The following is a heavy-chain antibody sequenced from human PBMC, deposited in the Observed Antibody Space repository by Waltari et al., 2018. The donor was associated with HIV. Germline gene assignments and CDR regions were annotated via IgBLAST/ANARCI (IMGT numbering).Heavy chain of an antibody. CDR3: ARATPFLGYCSSTSCYDAFDI. D-gene: IGHD2-2*01. Sequence: QVQLQESGPGLVKPSETLSLTCAVSGYSISSGYYWGWIRQPPGKGLEWFGSIYHSGSTYHTPSLEGRITISVDTSKNQFSLKLSSVTAADTAVYYCARATPFLGYCSSTSCYDAFDIWGQGTMVTVSS. CDR2: IYHSGST. V-gene: IGHV4-38-2*01. J-gene: IGHJ3*02. CDR1: GYSISSGYY.